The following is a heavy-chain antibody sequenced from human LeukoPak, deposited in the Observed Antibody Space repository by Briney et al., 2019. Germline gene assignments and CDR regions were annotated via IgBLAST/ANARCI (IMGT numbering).Heavy chain of an antibody. J-gene: IGHJ6*03. CDR1: GGSFSGYY. CDR3: ARGNYGDYSYYYYYYTDV. D-gene: IGHD4-17*01. Sequence: SETLSLTCAVYGGSFSGYYWSWIRQPPGKGLEWIGEINHSGSTNYNPSLKSRVTISVDTSKNQFSLKLSSVTAADTAVYYCARGNYGDYSYYYYYYTDVWGKGTTVTVSS. CDR2: INHSGST. V-gene: IGHV4-34*01.